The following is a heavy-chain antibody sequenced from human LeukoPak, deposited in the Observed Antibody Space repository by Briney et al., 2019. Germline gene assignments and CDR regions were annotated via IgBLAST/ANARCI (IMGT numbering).Heavy chain of an antibody. J-gene: IGHJ4*02. CDR1: GFTFSSYS. CDR3: AKDWARGRYYFDY. D-gene: IGHD3-16*01. CDR2: ISSSSSYI. Sequence: GSLRLSCAASGFTFSSYSMNWVRQAPGKGLEWVSSISSSSSYIYYADSVKGRFTISRDNAKNSLYLQMNSLRAEDTAVYYCAKDWARGRYYFDYWGQGTLVTVSS. V-gene: IGHV3-21*01.